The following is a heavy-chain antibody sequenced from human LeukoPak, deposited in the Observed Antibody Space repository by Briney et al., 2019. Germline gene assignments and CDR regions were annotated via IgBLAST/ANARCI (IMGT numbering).Heavy chain of an antibody. Sequence: PGGSLRLSCAASGFTFSSYGMHWVRQAPGKGLEWVTFIRSDGNNKYYADSVRGRFTISRDNSKNTLYLQMNSLRPEDTAVYYCAEDTWPREGINYWGQGILVTVSS. CDR2: IRSDGNNK. V-gene: IGHV3-30*02. CDR1: GFTFSSYG. J-gene: IGHJ4*02. CDR3: AEDTWPREGINY. D-gene: IGHD3-10*01.